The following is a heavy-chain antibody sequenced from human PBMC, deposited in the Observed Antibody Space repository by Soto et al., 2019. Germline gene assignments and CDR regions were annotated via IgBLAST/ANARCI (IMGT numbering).Heavy chain of an antibody. J-gene: IGHJ6*02. CDR1: GGTFSSYA. D-gene: IGHD6-13*01. Sequence: QVQLVQSGAEVKKPGSSVKVSCKASGGTFSSYAISWVRQAPGQGLEWMGGIIPIFGTANYAQKFQGRVTITADESTSTAYMELSSLRSEDTAVYYCARDDSSSGYPGLGYYYGMDVWGQGTTVTVSS. CDR2: IIPIFGTA. CDR3: ARDDSSSGYPGLGYYYGMDV. V-gene: IGHV1-69*01.